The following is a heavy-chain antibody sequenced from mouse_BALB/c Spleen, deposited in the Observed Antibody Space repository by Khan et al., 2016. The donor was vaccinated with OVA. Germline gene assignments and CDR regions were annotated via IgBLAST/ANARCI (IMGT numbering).Heavy chain of an antibody. CDR2: INPTSGYT. J-gene: IGHJ2*01. CDR1: GYTFTSYW. Sequence: VELVESGAELAKPGASVKMSCKASGYTFTSYWMHWIKQRPGQGLEWIGYINPTSGYTDYNQKFKDKATLTADKSSSTAYMQLNSLTSDDSAVYYYARDRIDYWGQGTTLTVSS. CDR3: ARDRIDY. V-gene: IGHV1-7*01.